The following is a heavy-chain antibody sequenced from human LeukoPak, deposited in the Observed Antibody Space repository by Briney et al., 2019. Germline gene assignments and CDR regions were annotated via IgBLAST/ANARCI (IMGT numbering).Heavy chain of an antibody. CDR1: GFTYSSYW. J-gene: IGHJ4*01. V-gene: IGHV3-74*01. Sequence: GGSLGLSCAASGFTYSSYWMHWVRQTPGKGLVWVSRIKGDGSDTLYADSVKGRFTISRDNSKNTLYLQTSSLGVDDTAVYYCARASTTVPNLLEYWGQGTLVSVSS. D-gene: IGHD4-17*01. CDR3: ARASTTVPNLLEY. CDR2: IKGDGSDT.